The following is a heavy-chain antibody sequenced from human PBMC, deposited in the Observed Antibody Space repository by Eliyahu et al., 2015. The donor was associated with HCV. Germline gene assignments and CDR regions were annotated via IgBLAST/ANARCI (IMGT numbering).Heavy chain of an antibody. D-gene: IGHD2-2*01. CDR2: VNPNSGGT. CDR3: EYCTTASCP. V-gene: IGHV1-2*06. Sequence: QVQLVQSGAEVKKPGASVKVSCXAXXYTFTXYYMHWXRQAPGQGLEWMGRVNPNSGGTNYAQKFQGRVTMTRDTSISTAYMELSSLRSDDTAVYYCEYCTTASCPWGQGTLVTVSS. CDR1: XYTFTXYY. J-gene: IGHJ5*02.